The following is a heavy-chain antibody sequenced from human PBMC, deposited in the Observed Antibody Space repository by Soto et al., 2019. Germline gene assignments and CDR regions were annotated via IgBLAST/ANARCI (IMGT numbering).Heavy chain of an antibody. D-gene: IGHD3-3*01. Sequence: PGGSLRLPCAASGFTFSSYATHWVRQAPGKGLEWVAVISYDGSNKYYADSVKGRFTISRDNSKNTLYLQMNSLRAEDTAVYYCARGAGFWSGNYGMDAWGQGTTVTVSS. CDR3: ARGAGFWSGNYGMDA. J-gene: IGHJ6*02. CDR2: ISYDGSNK. V-gene: IGHV3-30-3*01. CDR1: GFTFSSYA.